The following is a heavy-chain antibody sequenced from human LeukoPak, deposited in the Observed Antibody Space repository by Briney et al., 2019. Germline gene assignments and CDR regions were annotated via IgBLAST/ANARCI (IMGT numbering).Heavy chain of an antibody. CDR2: IKQDGSEK. V-gene: IGHV3-7*01. J-gene: IGHJ3*02. D-gene: IGHD4-17*01. CDR3: ATSYGDYPNDAFDI. CDR1: GFTFSSYW. Sequence: PGGSLRLSCAASGFTFSSYWMSWVRQAPGKGLEWVANIKQDGSEKYYVDSVKGRFTISRDNAKNSLSLQMNSLSAEDTAVYYCATSYGDYPNDAFDIWGQGTMVTVSS.